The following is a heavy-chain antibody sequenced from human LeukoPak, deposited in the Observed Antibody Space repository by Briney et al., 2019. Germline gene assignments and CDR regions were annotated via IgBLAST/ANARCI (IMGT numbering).Heavy chain of an antibody. CDR2: ISGGGGST. D-gene: IGHD5-18*01. V-gene: IGHV3-23*01. CDR3: AKEVGYSYDHIDY. Sequence: GGSLRLSCSASGFTFTYHGMTWVRQAPGKGLEWVSTISGGGGSTYYADSVKGRFTISRDKSNNTLYLQMRSLRAKDTAVYFCAKEVGYSYDHIDYWGQGTPVTVSS. CDR1: GFTFTYHG. J-gene: IGHJ4*02.